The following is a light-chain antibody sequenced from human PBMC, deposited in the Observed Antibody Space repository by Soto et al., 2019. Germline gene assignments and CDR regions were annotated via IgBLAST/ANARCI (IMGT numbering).Light chain of an antibody. J-gene: IGKJ1*01. CDR1: QSINNR. CDR2: KAS. CDR3: QQYESFPRT. Sequence: DIQMTQSPATLSASVGDRATLTCRASQSINNRLAWYQQKPGKAPKLFIFKASTLEIGVPSRFSGSGSGTEFTLSISSLQPDDFATYFCQQYESFPRTFGQGTKVEMK. V-gene: IGKV1-5*03.